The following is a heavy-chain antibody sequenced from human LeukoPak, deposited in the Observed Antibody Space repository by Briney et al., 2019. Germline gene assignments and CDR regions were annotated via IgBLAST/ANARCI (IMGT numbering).Heavy chain of an antibody. V-gene: IGHV3-48*01. J-gene: IGHJ4*02. Sequence: GGSLRLPCAASGFTFSTYNMNWVREAPGKGLEWISYINADSSTIQYADSVRGRFTTSRDNAKNSLYLQMNSLRAEDTAVYYCVRDNSRGQSLGVIYWGQGSLVTVSS. CDR1: GFTFSTYN. D-gene: IGHD3-22*01. CDR2: INADSSTI. CDR3: VRDNSRGQSLGVIY.